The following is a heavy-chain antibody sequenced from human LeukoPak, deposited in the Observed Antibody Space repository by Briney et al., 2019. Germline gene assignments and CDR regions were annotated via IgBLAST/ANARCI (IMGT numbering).Heavy chain of an antibody. CDR2: ISGSGGST. D-gene: IGHD5-18*01. CDR3: AKGAPSGYSYGYSGFDY. V-gene: IGHV3-23*01. CDR1: GFTFSSYA. Sequence: GGSLRLSCAASGFTFSSYAMSWVSQAPGKWLEWVSAISGSGGSTYYADSVKGRFTISRDNSKNTLYLQMNSLRAEDTAVYYCAKGAPSGYSYGYSGFDYWGQGTLVTVSS. J-gene: IGHJ4*02.